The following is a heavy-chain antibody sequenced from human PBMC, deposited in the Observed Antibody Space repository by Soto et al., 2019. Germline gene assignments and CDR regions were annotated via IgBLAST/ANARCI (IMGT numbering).Heavy chain of an antibody. CDR2: ISYDGSNK. CDR1: GFTFRSYA. CDR3: ARESLQLGGTWCYGMHF. J-gene: IGHJ6*02. V-gene: IGHV3-30-3*01. Sequence: EGSLRLSCAASGFTFRSYAMHWVRQAPGKGLEWVAVISYDGSNKYYADSVKGRFTISRDNSKNTLYLQMNSLRAEDTAVYYCARESLQLGGTWCYGMHFRGRGTTVTV. D-gene: IGHD1-1*01.